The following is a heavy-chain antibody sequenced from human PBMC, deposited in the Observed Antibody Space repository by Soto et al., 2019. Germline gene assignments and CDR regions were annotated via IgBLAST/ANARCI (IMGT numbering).Heavy chain of an antibody. Sequence: QLHLVQSGAVVKKPGASVTVSCSASGYPVTAYYMHWVRQAPGRGLEWMGGINPATGAAKYTQTFQGRVTLTRDPSTSTVFMELSGRTSEDTAVFYCARGGGVGVAGSAAFDMWGQGTLVTVSS. V-gene: IGHV1-2*02. D-gene: IGHD3-3*01. CDR1: GYPVTAYY. CDR2: INPATGAA. J-gene: IGHJ3*02. CDR3: ARGGGVGVAGSAAFDM.